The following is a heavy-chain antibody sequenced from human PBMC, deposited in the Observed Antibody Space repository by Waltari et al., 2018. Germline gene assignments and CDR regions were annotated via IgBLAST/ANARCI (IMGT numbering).Heavy chain of an antibody. J-gene: IGHJ4*02. V-gene: IGHV3-53*01. CDR2: IYRGGST. CDR3: ARDPSGSYPGDY. Sequence: EVQLVESGGGLIQPGGSLRLSCAASGFTVSTNYMTWVRQAPGKGLESLLVIYRGGSTYYADSVKGRFTISRDNSKNTLYLQMNSLRAEDTAVYYCARDPSGSYPGDYWGQGTLVTVSS. D-gene: IGHD1-26*01. CDR1: GFTVSTNY.